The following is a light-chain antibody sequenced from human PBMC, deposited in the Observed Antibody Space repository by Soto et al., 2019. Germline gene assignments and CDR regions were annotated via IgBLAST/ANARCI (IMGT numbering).Light chain of an antibody. CDR2: EVS. CDR1: SSDVGAYNY. V-gene: IGLV2-8*01. J-gene: IGLJ2*01. CDR3: SSYAGSNNFVV. Sequence: QSALTQPSSASGSPGQSVTISCTGSSSDVGAYNYVYWYQQHPGKAPKLMIYEVSKRPSGVPDRFSGSKSGNTASLTVSGLQAADEADYYCSSYAGSNNFVVFGGGTKLTVL.